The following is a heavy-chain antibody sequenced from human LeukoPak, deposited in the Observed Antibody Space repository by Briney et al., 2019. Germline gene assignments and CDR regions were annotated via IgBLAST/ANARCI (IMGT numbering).Heavy chain of an antibody. CDR3: ARVSSDFGWHFFDY. CDR1: GFTFSDHY. D-gene: IGHD3-9*01. Sequence: GGSLRLSCADSGFTFSDHYMSWIRQAPGKGLEWVSYISSSSSYKNYADSVKGRFTISRDNAKNSLYLQMNSLRAEDTAVYYCARVSSDFGWHFFDYWGQGTLVTVSS. J-gene: IGHJ4*02. V-gene: IGHV3-11*06. CDR2: ISSSSSYK.